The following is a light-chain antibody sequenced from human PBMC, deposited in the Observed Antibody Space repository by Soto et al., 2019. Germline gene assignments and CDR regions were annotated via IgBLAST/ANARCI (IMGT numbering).Light chain of an antibody. Sequence: QSVLTQPASVSGTPGQSITISCTGSNSDVGIYDFVSWYQHHPGRAPKLIVSEVSHRPSGVSNRFSGSRSGNTASLTISGLQAEDEADYYCSSYTSGSTLYVFGTGTKLTVL. CDR1: NSDVGIYDF. V-gene: IGLV2-14*01. J-gene: IGLJ1*01. CDR3: SSYTSGSTLYV. CDR2: EVS.